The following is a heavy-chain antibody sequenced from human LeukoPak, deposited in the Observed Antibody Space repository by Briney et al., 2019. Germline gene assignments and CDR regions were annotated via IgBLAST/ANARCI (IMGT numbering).Heavy chain of an antibody. Sequence: SSETLSLTCSVSIGSISSSKWWSWVRQSPGKRLEWIGYIYYSGSTNYNPSLKSRVTMSEDTSKNQFSLNLSSVTAADTAVYYCARRYGSSCYLHAFDIWGQGTMVTVSS. J-gene: IGHJ3*02. CDR2: IYYSGST. V-gene: IGHV4-4*02. CDR3: ARRYGSSCYLHAFDI. D-gene: IGHD6-13*01. CDR1: IGSISSSKW.